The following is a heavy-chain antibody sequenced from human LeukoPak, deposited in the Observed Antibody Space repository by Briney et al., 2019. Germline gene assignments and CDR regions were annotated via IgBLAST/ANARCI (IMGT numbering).Heavy chain of an antibody. V-gene: IGHV7-4-1*02. D-gene: IGHD3-22*01. CDR3: ARDPTRSPGGGFFSPLGY. CDR2: INTNTATP. CDR1: GYTFTHYA. Sequence: GASVKVSCKASGYTFTHYAINWVRQAPGQGLEWMGWINTNTATPMYAQGFSGRFVFSLDVSDSTAYLHINSPEAGDTAVYYCARDPTRSPGGGFFSPLGYWGQGSLVTVSS. J-gene: IGHJ4*02.